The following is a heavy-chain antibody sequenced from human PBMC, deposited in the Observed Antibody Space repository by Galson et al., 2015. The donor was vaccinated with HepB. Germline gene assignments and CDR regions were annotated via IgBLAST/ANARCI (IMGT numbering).Heavy chain of an antibody. Sequence: SVKVSCKASGGTFNNYPISWVRQAPGQGLEWVGGIMPIFGTSSYAQKFQGRVTITADKSTSTAYMDLTSLTSEDTAVYYCARQTGWTGYYLDLWGQGTMVAVSS. V-gene: IGHV1-69*06. J-gene: IGHJ3*01. CDR2: IMPIFGTS. D-gene: IGHD3/OR15-3a*01. CDR1: GGTFNNYP. CDR3: ARQTGWTGYYLDL.